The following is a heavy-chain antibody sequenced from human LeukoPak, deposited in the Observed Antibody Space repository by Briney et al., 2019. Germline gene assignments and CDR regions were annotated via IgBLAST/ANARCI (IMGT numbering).Heavy chain of an antibody. CDR1: GFTVTNKY. D-gene: IGHD6-19*01. Sequence: GGSLRLSCAASGFTVTNKYMTWVRQAPGKGLEWVSVIYSGGTTYYADSVKGRFTISRDNSKNTIYLQMNSLRAEDTAMYYCARDKVDQFGAVGHYFDYWGQGTLVTVSS. CDR3: ARDKVDQFGAVGHYFDY. CDR2: IYSGGTT. J-gene: IGHJ4*02. V-gene: IGHV3-66*01.